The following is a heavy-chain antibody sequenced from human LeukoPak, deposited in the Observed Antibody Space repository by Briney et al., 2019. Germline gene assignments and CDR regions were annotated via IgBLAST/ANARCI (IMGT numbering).Heavy chain of an antibody. CDR3: TSQGI. CDR1: GGSISSHS. CDR2: IYYSGST. J-gene: IGHJ3*02. V-gene: IGHV4-59*11. Sequence: PSETLSLTCAVSGGSISSHSWNWIRQPPGKGLEWIGNIYYSGSTNYNPSLKSRVTISVDTSKKQFSLKLRSVTAADTAVYYCTSQGIWGQGTMVTVSS.